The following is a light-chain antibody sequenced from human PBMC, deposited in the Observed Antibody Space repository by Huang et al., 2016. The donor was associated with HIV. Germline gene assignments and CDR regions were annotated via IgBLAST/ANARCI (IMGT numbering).Light chain of an antibody. Sequence: EIVLTQSPGTLSLSPGERATLSCRASQSVSSSYLAWYRQKPGQAPSLLIYGASRRATVIPDRFSGSGSATDFTLTISRLEPGDFAVYFCQQYGSSPWTFGQGTKVEIK. CDR1: QSVSSSY. CDR3: QQYGSSPWT. J-gene: IGKJ1*01. V-gene: IGKV3-20*01. CDR2: GAS.